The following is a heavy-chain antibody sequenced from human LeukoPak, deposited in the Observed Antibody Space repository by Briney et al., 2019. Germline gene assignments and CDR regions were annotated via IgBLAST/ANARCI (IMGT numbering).Heavy chain of an antibody. J-gene: IGHJ4*02. CDR3: ARVVLTGYFAIDY. CDR2: INPNSGGT. D-gene: IGHD3-9*01. CDR1: GYTFTGYY. V-gene: IGHV1-2*06. Sequence: ASVKVSCXASGYTFTGYYMHWVRRAPGQGLEWMGRINPNSGGTNYAQKFQGRVTMTRDTSISTAYMELSRLRSDDTAVYYCARVVLTGYFAIDYWGQGTLVTVSS.